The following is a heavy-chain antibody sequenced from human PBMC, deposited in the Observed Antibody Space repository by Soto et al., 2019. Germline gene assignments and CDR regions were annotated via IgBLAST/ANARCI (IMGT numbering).Heavy chain of an antibody. CDR3: AKDRGLVLSFYFDY. D-gene: IGHD6-19*01. Sequence: EVQLVESGGGLVQPGRSLRLSCAASGFTFDDYAMHWVRQAPGKGLEWVSGIIWNSGSIGYADSVKGRFTISRDNAKNSLYLQMISLRAEVRAFYYCAKDRGLVLSFYFDYWGQGTLVTVSS. CDR1: GFTFDDYA. V-gene: IGHV3-9*01. CDR2: IIWNSGSI. J-gene: IGHJ4*02.